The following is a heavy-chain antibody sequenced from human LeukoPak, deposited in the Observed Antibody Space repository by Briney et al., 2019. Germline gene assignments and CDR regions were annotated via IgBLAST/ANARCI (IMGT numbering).Heavy chain of an antibody. CDR2: ISSSGSTI. V-gene: IGHV3-48*03. J-gene: IGHJ4*02. D-gene: IGHD3-22*01. CDR1: GFTFSSYE. Sequence: GGSLRLSCAASGFTFSSYEMNWVRQAPGKGLEWVSYISSSGSTIYYADSVKGRFTISRDNSKNTLYLQMNSLRAEDTAVYYCAKVHSDYYDSSGYFDYWGQGTLVTVSS. CDR3: AKVHSDYYDSSGYFDY.